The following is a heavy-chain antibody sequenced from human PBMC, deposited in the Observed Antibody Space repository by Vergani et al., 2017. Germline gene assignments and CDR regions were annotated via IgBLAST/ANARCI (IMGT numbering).Heavy chain of an antibody. J-gene: IGHJ6*02. CDR3: ARKVPNSGYYLLYYYYYGMDV. CDR2: IYHSGCT. Sequence: QVQLPESGPGLVKPSETLSLTCAVSGYSISSGYYWGRIRQPPGKGLEWIGSIYHSGCTYYNLSLKSRFTISVDTSKNQFSLKLSSVTAADTAVYYCARKVPNSGYYLLYYYYYGMDVWGQGP. D-gene: IGHD3-22*01. V-gene: IGHV4-38-2*01. CDR1: GYSISSGYY.